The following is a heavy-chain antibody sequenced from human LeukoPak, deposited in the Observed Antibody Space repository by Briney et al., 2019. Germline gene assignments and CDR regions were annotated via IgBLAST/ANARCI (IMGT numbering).Heavy chain of an antibody. CDR3: ARDLYGGHLWVTYGMDV. V-gene: IGHV3-7*01. CDR1: GFTFSSYW. CDR2: IKQDGSEK. J-gene: IGHJ6*02. D-gene: IGHD4-23*01. Sequence: PGGSLRLSCAASGFTFSSYWMSWVRQAPGKGLEWVANIKQDGSEKYYVDSVKGRFTISRDNAKNSLYLQMNSLRAEDTAVYYCARDLYGGHLWVTYGMDVWGQGTTVTVCS.